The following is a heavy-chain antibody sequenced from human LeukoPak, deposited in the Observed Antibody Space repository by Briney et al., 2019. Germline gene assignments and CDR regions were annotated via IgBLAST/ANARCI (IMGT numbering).Heavy chain of an antibody. CDR2: IYYSGST. J-gene: IGHJ5*02. V-gene: IGHV4-39*01. CDR1: GFTVSSNY. Sequence: GSLRLSCAASGFTVSSNYMSWVRQPPGKGLEWIGSIYYSGSTYYNPSLKSRVTISVDTSKNQLSLKLSSVTAADTAVYYCARLLLGASGSEFDPWGQGTLVTVSS. D-gene: IGHD3-10*01. CDR3: ARLLLGASGSEFDP.